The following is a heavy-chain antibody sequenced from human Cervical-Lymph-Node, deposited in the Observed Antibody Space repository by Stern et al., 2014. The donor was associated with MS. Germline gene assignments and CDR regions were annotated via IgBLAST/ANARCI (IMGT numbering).Heavy chain of an antibody. CDR1: GVSISSGGYY. CDR2: IYNSGST. D-gene: IGHD3-22*01. J-gene: IGHJ4*02. Sequence: QLQLQESGPGLVQPSQTLSLTCTVSGVSISSGGYYWSWIRQHPGKGLEWIGYIYNSGSTYYHPVLNSRVTISIDTTKNQFSLKLSSVTAADTAVYHCASGGPNYDSSGYYYFDFWGQGTLVTVSS. CDR3: ASGGPNYDSSGYYYFDF. V-gene: IGHV4-31*03.